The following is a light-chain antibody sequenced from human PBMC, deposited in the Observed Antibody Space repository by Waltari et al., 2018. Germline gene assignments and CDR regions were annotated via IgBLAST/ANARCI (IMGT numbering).Light chain of an antibody. CDR2: DVS. J-gene: IGLJ2*01. V-gene: IGLV2-14*03. CDR3: SSYISSSTLEL. Sequence: QSALTQPASVSGSPGQSITISCTGTTSDVGAYNYVSLYQQHPGKAPKLIIFDVSTRPSGVSNRFSGSKSGNTASLTISGLQAEDEADYYCSSYISSSTLELFGGGTSLTVL. CDR1: TSDVGAYNY.